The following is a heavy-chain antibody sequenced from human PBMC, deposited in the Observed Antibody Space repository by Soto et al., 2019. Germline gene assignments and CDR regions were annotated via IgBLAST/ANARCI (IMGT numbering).Heavy chain of an antibody. V-gene: IGHV2-70*11. CDR3: ARTRVRPSYYGMDV. CDR1: GGSISSSSYY. J-gene: IGHJ6*02. CDR2: IDWDDDK. Sequence: TLSLTCTVSGGSISSSSYYWGWIRQPPGKALEWLARIDWDDDKYYTTSLKTRLTISKDTSKNQVVLTMTNMDPVDTATYYCARTRVRPSYYGMDVWGQGTTVTVSS. D-gene: IGHD1-1*01.